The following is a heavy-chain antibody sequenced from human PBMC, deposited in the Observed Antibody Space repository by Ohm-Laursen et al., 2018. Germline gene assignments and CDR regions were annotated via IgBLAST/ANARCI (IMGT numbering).Heavy chain of an antibody. CDR1: GGSFSDYY. CDR2: VKQSGST. Sequence: SETLSLTCAVYGGSFSDYYWSWIRQPPGKGLEWIGEVKQSGSTNYNPSLKSRVTISGDTSKNQFSLKLSSVTAADTAVYYCARRFTVAYYFDYWGQGALVTVSS. J-gene: IGHJ4*02. D-gene: IGHD4-23*01. V-gene: IGHV4-34*01. CDR3: ARRFTVAYYFDY.